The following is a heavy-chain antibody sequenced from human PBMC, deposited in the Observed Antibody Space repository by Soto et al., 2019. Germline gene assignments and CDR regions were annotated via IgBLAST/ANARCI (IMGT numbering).Heavy chain of an antibody. Sequence: GGSLRLSCAASEFTFNICAMSWVRQPPGKGLEWVSGISGGGGNTYYADSVKGRFTISRDNLRNTMYLQMNSLRAEDTAVYYCAKDHVVGATTVYYFDYWGQGTLVTVSS. V-gene: IGHV3-23*01. J-gene: IGHJ4*02. D-gene: IGHD1-26*01. CDR2: ISGGGGNT. CDR3: AKDHVVGATTVYYFDY. CDR1: EFTFNICA.